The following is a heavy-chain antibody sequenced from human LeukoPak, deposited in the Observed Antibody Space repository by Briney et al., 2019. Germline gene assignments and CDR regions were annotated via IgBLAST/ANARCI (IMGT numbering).Heavy chain of an antibody. J-gene: IGHJ4*02. CDR1: GYTFTGYY. CDR3: AKSAQYSSAWFTGSFDY. D-gene: IGHD6-13*01. Sequence: ASVKVSCKASGYTFTGYYMHWVRQAPGQGLQWVGWINPNSGDTHYAQMFQGRVTMTRDTSINTAYMELRRVRSDDTAVYYCAKSAQYSSAWFTGSFDYWGQGTLVTVSS. CDR2: INPNSGDT. V-gene: IGHV1-2*02.